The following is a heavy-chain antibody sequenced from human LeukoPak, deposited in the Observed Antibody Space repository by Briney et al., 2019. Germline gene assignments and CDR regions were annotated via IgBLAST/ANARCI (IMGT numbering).Heavy chain of an antibody. D-gene: IGHD3-10*01. CDR1: GYSFTSYW. CDR3: ARLVYYYGSGSYYDPYYFDY. Sequence: GESLKISCKGSGYSFTSYWIGWVRQMPGKGLEWMRIIYPGDSDTRYSPSFQGQVTISADKSISTAYLQWSSLKASDTAMYYCARLVYYYGSGSYYDPYYFDYWGQGTLVTVSS. CDR2: IYPGDSDT. V-gene: IGHV5-51*01. J-gene: IGHJ4*02.